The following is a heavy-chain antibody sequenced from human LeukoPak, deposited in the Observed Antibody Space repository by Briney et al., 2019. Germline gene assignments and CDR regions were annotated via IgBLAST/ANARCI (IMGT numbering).Heavy chain of an antibody. V-gene: IGHV6-1*01. Sequence: SQTLSLTCAISGDSVSSDSDTWNWIRQSPSGGLEWLGRTYYRSKWYNDYAASVKSRITINPDTSKNQFSLQLNSVTPEDTAVYYCARGQAASGRLFDYWGQGTLVTVSS. CDR1: GDSVSSDSDT. CDR2: TYYRSKWYN. J-gene: IGHJ4*02. D-gene: IGHD6-13*01. CDR3: ARGQAASGRLFDY.